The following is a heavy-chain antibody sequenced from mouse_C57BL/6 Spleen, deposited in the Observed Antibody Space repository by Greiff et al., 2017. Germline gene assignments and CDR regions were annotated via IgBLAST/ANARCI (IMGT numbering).Heavy chain of an antibody. CDR1: GYTFTSYW. V-gene: IGHV1-64*01. D-gene: IGHD2-4*01. CDR2: IHPNSGST. CDR3: ARPLGLRPYFDD. J-gene: IGHJ2*01. Sequence: VQLQQPGAELVKPGASVKLSCKASGYTFTSYWMHWVKQRPGQGLEWIGMIHPNSGSTNYNEKFKSKATLTVDKSSSTAYMQLSSLTSEDSAVYYCARPLGLRPYFDDWGQGTTLTVSS.